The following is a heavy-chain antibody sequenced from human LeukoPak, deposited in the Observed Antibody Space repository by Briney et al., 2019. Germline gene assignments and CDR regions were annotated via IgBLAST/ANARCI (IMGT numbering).Heavy chain of an antibody. CDR3: AKVRTMIAVASDI. J-gene: IGHJ3*02. D-gene: IGHD3-22*01. V-gene: IGHV3-23*01. CDR1: GFTFSSYA. Sequence: SGRSLRLSCAASGFTFSSYAMTWVRQPPGKGLEWVSTISGSGGRTYYADSVKGRFTISRDDSKNTLYLQMNSLRAEDTAVYYCAKVRTMIAVASDIWGQGTMVTVSS. CDR2: ISGSGGRT.